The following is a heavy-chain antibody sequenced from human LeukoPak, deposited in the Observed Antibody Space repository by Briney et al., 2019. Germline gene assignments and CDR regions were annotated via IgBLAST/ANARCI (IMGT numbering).Heavy chain of an antibody. J-gene: IGHJ4*02. V-gene: IGHV3-23*01. CDR2: IKPNGDGT. D-gene: IGHD2-21*01. Sequence: GGSLRVSCAASGIIFGCHGMAWVRQAPGKGMECVSSIKPNGDGTFHADFVKGRLTISRDNSKNTVFLNMNSLTAEDSAIYRCARAYDKAYDYWGQGTLVTVSS. CDR3: ARAYDKAYDY. CDR1: GIIFGCHG.